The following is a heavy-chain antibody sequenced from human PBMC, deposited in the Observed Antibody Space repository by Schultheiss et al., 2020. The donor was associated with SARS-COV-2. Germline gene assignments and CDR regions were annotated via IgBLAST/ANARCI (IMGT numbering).Heavy chain of an antibody. CDR3: AKDRGRGVIIPFDY. Sequence: GGSLRLSCAASGFTFDDYTMHWVRQAPGKGLEWVSLISWDGGSTYYADSVKGRFTISRDNAKNSLYLQMNSLRAEDTALYYCAKDRGRGVIIPFDYWGQGTLVTVSS. V-gene: IGHV3-43*01. J-gene: IGHJ4*02. D-gene: IGHD3-10*01. CDR2: ISWDGGST. CDR1: GFTFDDYT.